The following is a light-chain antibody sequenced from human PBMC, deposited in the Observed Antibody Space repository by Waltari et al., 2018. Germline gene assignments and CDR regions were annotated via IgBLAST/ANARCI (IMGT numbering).Light chain of an antibody. CDR1: QDIRNH. J-gene: IGKJ4*01. CDR2: DAS. Sequence: DIHMTQFPSSLSASVGGRVTITCQATQDIRNHLNWYQQKPGKAPKLLVYDASRLQSGVPSRFGGSRYGTYFTFTISSLQAEDAATYYCQQYDKLPLTFGGGTKVDI. V-gene: IGKV1-33*01. CDR3: QQYDKLPLT.